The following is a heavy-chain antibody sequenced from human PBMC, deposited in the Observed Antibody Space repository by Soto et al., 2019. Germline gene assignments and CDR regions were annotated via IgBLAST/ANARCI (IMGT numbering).Heavy chain of an antibody. Sequence: EVQLVESGGGSVQPGGSLRLSCAASGFTFSSYWMQWVRQAPGKGLVWVSRINSEGTTTTYADSVKGRFTISRDNAKDTLFLQMNSLRAEDTAFYYCGRAQGGTGIVDYWGQGTLVTVSS. CDR2: INSEGTTT. CDR1: GFTFSSYW. D-gene: IGHD7-27*01. CDR3: GRAQGGTGIVDY. V-gene: IGHV3-74*01. J-gene: IGHJ4*02.